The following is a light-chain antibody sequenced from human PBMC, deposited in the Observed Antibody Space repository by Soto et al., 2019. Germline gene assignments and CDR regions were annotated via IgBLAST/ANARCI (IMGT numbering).Light chain of an antibody. CDR3: QQYGSSPLT. CDR1: QSVSSSY. J-gene: IGKJ4*01. Sequence: EIVLTQSPGTLSLSPGERATLSCRASQSVSSSYLAWYQQKPGQAPRLLIYGASGRATGIPDRFSGSGSGTDLTLTISRLEPEDLAVYYCQQYGSSPLTFGGGTKVEIK. V-gene: IGKV3-20*01. CDR2: GAS.